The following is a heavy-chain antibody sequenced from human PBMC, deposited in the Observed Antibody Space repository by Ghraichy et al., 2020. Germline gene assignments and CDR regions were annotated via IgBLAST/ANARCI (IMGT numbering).Heavy chain of an antibody. D-gene: IGHD3-22*01. CDR3: ARGPLGSGYYYVNY. CDR2: MNPNSGNT. Sequence: GESLNISCKASGYTFTNYDINWVRQATGQGLEWMGWMNPNSGNTGYAQKFQGRVTMTRNTSISTAYMELSSLRSEDTAVYYCARGPLGSGYYYVNYWGQGTLVTVSS. J-gene: IGHJ4*02. V-gene: IGHV1-8*01. CDR1: GYTFTNYD.